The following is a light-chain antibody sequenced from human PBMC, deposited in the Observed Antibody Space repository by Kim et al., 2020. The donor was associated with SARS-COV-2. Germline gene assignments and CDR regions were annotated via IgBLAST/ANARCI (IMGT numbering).Light chain of an antibody. CDR2: LVS. V-gene: IGKV2-28*01. J-gene: IGKJ2*01. Sequence: DIVMTQSPFSLPVTPGEPASISCRPSQSLLQSNGFHLLHWYLQKPGLSPQLLISLVSNRASGVPDRFSGSGSGTDFTLEISRVKAEDTGIYYCMQDLQIPYTFGQGTKLEIK. CDR3: MQDLQIPYT. CDR1: QSLLQSNGFHL.